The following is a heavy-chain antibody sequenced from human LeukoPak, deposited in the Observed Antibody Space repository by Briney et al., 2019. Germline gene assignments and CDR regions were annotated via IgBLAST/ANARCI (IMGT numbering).Heavy chain of an antibody. V-gene: IGHV3-21*01. Sequence: GGSLRLSCAASGLTFSSYSMNWVRQAPGKGLEWVSSISSSSSYIYYADSVKGRFTISRDNAKNSLYLQMNSLRAEDTAVYYCARELAASYMDVWGKGTTVTVSS. D-gene: IGHD6-6*01. CDR1: GLTFSSYS. CDR3: ARELAASYMDV. J-gene: IGHJ6*03. CDR2: ISSSSSYI.